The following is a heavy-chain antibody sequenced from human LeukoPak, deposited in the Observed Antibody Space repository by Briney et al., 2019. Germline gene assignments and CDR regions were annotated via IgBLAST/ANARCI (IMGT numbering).Heavy chain of an antibody. CDR3: ARKYYDFWSGHDAFDI. CDR2: INSDGSST. Sequence: GGSLRLSCAASGFTFSSYWMHWVRQAPGKGLVWVSRINSDGSSTIYADSVKGRFTFSRDNAKNTLYLQMNSLRAEDTAVYYCARKYYDFWSGHDAFDIWGQGTMVTVSS. CDR1: GFTFSSYW. D-gene: IGHD3-3*01. V-gene: IGHV3-74*01. J-gene: IGHJ3*02.